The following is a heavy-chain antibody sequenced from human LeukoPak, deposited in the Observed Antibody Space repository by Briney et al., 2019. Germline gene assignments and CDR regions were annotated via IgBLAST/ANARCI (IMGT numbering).Heavy chain of an antibody. CDR1: GFTFSDYY. CDR3: AKDFAKCCSGGCDFQH. V-gene: IGHV3-11*04. Sequence: PGGSLRLSCAASGFTFSDYYMSWIRQAPGKGLEWVSYISSSGSTIYYADSVKGRFTISRDNAKNSLYLQMNSLRAEDTAVYYCAKDFAKCCSGGCDFQHWGQGTLVTVSS. J-gene: IGHJ1*01. D-gene: IGHD2-15*01. CDR2: ISSSGSTI.